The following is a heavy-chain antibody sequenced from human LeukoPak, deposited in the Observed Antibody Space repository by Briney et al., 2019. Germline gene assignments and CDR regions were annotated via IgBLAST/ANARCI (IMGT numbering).Heavy chain of an antibody. D-gene: IGHD3-22*01. CDR3: TTYYYDSSGHPYFDY. CDR1: GFTFNNAW. V-gene: IGHV3-15*07. Sequence: GGSLRLSCAASGFTFNNAWMNWVRQAPGKGLEWVGRIKSKPDGGTTDYAAPVQGRFTISRDDSKNMLYLQMNSLTTADTAVYYCTTYYYDSSGHPYFDYWGQGTLVAVSS. J-gene: IGHJ4*02. CDR2: IKSKPDGGTT.